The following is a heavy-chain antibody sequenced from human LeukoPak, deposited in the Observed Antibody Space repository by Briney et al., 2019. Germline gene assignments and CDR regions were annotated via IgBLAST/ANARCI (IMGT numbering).Heavy chain of an antibody. D-gene: IGHD3-3*01. J-gene: IGHJ6*03. CDR2: IKQDGSEK. V-gene: IGHV3-7*03. CDR1: GFTFSSYW. CDR3: VKGGFDFWSGFSYMDV. Sequence: GGSLRLSCAASGFTFSSYWMSWVRQAPGKGLEWVANIKQDGSEKYYVDSVKGRFTISRDNSKNTLYLEMNSLRAEDTAVYYCVKGGFDFWSGFSYMDVWGKGTTVTVS.